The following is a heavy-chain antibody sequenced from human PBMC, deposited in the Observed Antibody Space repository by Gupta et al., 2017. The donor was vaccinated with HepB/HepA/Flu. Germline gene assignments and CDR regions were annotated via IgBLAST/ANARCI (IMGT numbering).Heavy chain of an antibody. CDR1: GYTFSNYD. Sequence: QVQLVQSGAEVKKPGASVNVSCKASGYTFSNYDIHWVRQATGQGLEWMAWMNPRSGNTGYAQKFRGRVTMTRDTSINTAYMELNSLTSDDTAVYYCARGVPLDSWGQGTLVTVSS. V-gene: IGHV1-8*02. CDR2: MNPRSGNT. J-gene: IGHJ4*02. CDR3: ARGVPLDS.